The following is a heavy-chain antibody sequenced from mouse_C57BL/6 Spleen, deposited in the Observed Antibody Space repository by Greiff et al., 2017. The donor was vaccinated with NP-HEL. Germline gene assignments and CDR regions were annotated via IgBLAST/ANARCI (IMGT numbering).Heavy chain of an antibody. D-gene: IGHD2-4*01. CDR3: ARDDYDPRPPCDY. V-gene: IGHV1-64*01. CDR1: GYTFTSYW. Sequence: QVQLQQPGAELVKPGASVKLSCKASGYTFTSYWMHWVKQRPGQGLEWIGMIHPNSGSTNYNEKFKSKATLTVDKSSSTAYMQLSSLTSEDSAVYYCARDDYDPRPPCDYWGQGTTLTVSS. J-gene: IGHJ2*01. CDR2: IHPNSGST.